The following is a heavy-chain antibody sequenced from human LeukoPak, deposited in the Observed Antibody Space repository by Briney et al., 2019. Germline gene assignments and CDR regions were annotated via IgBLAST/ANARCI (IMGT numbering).Heavy chain of an antibody. CDR3: AAAYGSSWYAY. Sequence: GTSLRLSCAASEFTFSSYAMHWVRQAPGKGLEWVAFISYHGSNKYYADSVKGRFTISRDNAKNSLYLQMSSLRAEDTAVYYCAAAYGSSWYAYWGQGTLVTVSS. CDR2: ISYHGSNK. V-gene: IGHV3-30*03. D-gene: IGHD6-13*01. J-gene: IGHJ4*02. CDR1: EFTFSSYA.